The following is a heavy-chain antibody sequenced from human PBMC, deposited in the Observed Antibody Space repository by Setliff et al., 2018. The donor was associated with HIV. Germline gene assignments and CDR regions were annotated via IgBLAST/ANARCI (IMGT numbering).Heavy chain of an antibody. J-gene: IGHJ3*01. V-gene: IGHV5-51*01. Sequence: GESLKISCKASGYNFANYWIGWVRQRPGKGLEWMGIIYPGDSDTKYSPSFQGQVSISADKSTSTAFLQWINLKASDTATYYCARQPSGFLNPKDSFDFWGQGTRVTVSS. CDR1: GYNFANYW. CDR3: ARQPSGFLNPKDSFDF. CDR2: IYPGDSDT.